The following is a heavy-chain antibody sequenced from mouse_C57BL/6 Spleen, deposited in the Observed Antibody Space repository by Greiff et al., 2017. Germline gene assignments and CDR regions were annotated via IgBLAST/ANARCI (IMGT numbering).Heavy chain of an antibody. J-gene: IGHJ4*01. CDR2: ISSGSSPI. D-gene: IGHD2-2*01. Sequence: EVKLMASGGGLVKPGGSLKLSCAASGFTFSDYGMHWVRQAPEKGLEWVAYISSGSSPIYYADTVKGRFTISRDNAKNTLFLQMTSLRSEDTAMYYCAGAVTTFAMDYWGQGTSVTVSS. V-gene: IGHV5-17*01. CDR1: GFTFSDYG. CDR3: AGAVTTFAMDY.